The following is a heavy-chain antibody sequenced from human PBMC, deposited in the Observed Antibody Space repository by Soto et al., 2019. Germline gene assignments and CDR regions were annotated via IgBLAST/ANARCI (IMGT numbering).Heavy chain of an antibody. J-gene: IGHJ4*02. CDR2: ISDSATST. CDR1: GFTFSSYV. D-gene: IGHD6-19*01. Sequence: GGSLRLSCAASGFTFSSYVMSWVRQAPGKGLEWVSTISDSATSTYYTDSVKGRFTISRDNSKNTLYLQMNSLRAEDTAIYYCAKDICAYSSGSCYFDYWGQGTLVTVSS. V-gene: IGHV3-23*01. CDR3: AKDICAYSSGSCYFDY.